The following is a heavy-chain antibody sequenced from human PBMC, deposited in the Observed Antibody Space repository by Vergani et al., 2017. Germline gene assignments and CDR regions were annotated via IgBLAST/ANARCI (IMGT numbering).Heavy chain of an antibody. D-gene: IGHD3-22*01. V-gene: IGHV4-30-4*01. CDR3: ARDSSGYYTTRGSFFDY. Sequence: QVQLQESGPGLVKPSQTLSLTCTVSGGPISSGDYYWSWIRQPPGKGLEWIGYIYYSGSTYYNPSLKSRVTISVDTSKNQFSLKLSSVTAADTAVYYCARDSSGYYTTRGSFFDYWGQGTLVTVSS. J-gene: IGHJ4*02. CDR2: IYYSGST. CDR1: GGPISSGDYY.